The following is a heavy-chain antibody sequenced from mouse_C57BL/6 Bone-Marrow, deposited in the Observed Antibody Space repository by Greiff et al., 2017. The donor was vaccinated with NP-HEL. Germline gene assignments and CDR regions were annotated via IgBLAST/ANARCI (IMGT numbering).Heavy chain of an antibody. CDR3: ARNWGLPPYYAMDY. V-gene: IGHV2-2*01. CDR2: IWSGGST. J-gene: IGHJ4*01. Sequence: VKLKQSGPGLVQPSQSLSITCTVSGFSLTSYGVHWVRQSPGKGLEWLGVIWSGGSTDYNAAFISRLSISKDNSKSQVFFKMNSLQADDTAIYYCARNWGLPPYYAMDYWGQGTSVTVSS. CDR1: GFSLTSYG. D-gene: IGHD2-2*01.